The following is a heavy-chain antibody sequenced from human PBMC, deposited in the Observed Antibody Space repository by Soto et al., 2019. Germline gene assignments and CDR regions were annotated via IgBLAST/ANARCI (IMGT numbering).Heavy chain of an antibody. CDR1: GFPFTYAW. D-gene: IGHD3-3*01. Sequence: PGGSLILSCAASGFPFTYAWINWVRQAPGKGLEWVGRIKSKAAGGTTDFAAPVKGRFTISRDDSNNTLYLQMNSLKTDDTAVYYCTTDIPFTIFGVAPADYWGQGTLVTVSS. V-gene: IGHV3-15*07. CDR2: IKSKAAGGTT. CDR3: TTDIPFTIFGVAPADY. J-gene: IGHJ4*02.